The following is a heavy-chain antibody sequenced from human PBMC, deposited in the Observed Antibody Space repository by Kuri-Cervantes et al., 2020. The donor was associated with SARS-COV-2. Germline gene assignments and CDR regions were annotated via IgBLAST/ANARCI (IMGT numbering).Heavy chain of an antibody. Sequence: SVKVSCKASGGTFSSYTISWVRQAPGQGLEWMGGIIPIFGTANYAQKFQGRVTITADKSTSTAYMELSSLRSEDTAVYYCASSPESGPYYYYYGMDVWGQGTTVTVSS. CDR2: IIPIFGTA. CDR1: GGTFSSYT. D-gene: IGHD6-25*01. J-gene: IGHJ6*02. CDR3: ASSPESGPYYYYYGMDV. V-gene: IGHV1-69*06.